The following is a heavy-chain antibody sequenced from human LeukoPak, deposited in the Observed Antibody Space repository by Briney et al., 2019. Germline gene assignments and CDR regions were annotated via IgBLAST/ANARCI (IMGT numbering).Heavy chain of an antibody. CDR1: GFTFSIYW. D-gene: IGHD3-22*01. CDR2: IKEDGSEK. Sequence: GGSLRLSCAASGFTFSIYWMSWVRQAPGKGLEWVANIKEDGSEKYYVDSVKGRFTISRDNAKNSLYLRMDSLRAEDTAVYYCARDLLFVDSSGYDYWGQGSLVTVSS. CDR3: ARDLLFVDSSGYDY. V-gene: IGHV3-7*01. J-gene: IGHJ4*02.